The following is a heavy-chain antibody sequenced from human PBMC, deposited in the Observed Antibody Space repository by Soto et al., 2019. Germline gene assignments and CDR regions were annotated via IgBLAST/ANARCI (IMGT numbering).Heavy chain of an antibody. CDR2: ISSRGSTI. CDR1: VFTYRRYE. V-gene: IGHV3-48*03. J-gene: IGHJ4*01. D-gene: IGHD3-22*01. Sequence: LSGAGCVFTYRRYERHWVREAQGKGLEGGSYISSRGSTIYYADSVKGRFTISRDNAKNSLYLQMNSVRAEDAAVLQCARRRDTMIVDGLDNWGQATLVTVSS. CDR3: ARRRDTMIVDGLDN.